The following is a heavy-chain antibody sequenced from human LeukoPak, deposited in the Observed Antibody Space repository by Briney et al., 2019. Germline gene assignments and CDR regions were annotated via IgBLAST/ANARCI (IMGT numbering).Heavy chain of an antibody. Sequence: ASVKVSCKASGYTFTGYYMHWVRQAPGQGLDWMGWINPNSGGTNYAQKFQGRVTMTRDTSISTAYMELSRLRADDTAVYYCAREPRRGHWFDPWGQGTLVTVSS. CDR2: INPNSGGT. J-gene: IGHJ5*02. CDR3: AREPRRGHWFDP. CDR1: GYTFTGYY. V-gene: IGHV1-2*02.